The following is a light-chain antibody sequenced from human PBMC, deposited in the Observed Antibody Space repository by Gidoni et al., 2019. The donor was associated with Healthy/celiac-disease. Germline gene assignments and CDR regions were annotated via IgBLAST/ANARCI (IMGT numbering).Light chain of an antibody. CDR3: QQRSNWPPIT. CDR2: DAF. Sequence: EIVLTQSPATLSLSPVEIATISCRASQSVSSYLAWYQQKPGQAPRLLIYDAFNRATGIPDRFSGSGSGTDFTLTISSLEPEDFAVYYCQQRSNWPPITFGQGTRLEIK. V-gene: IGKV3-11*01. CDR1: QSVSSY. J-gene: IGKJ5*01.